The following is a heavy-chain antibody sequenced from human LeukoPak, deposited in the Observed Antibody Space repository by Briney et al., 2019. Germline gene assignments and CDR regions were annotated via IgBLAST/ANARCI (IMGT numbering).Heavy chain of an antibody. D-gene: IGHD3-3*01. J-gene: IGHJ6*03. V-gene: IGHV5-51*01. CDR1: GYSFTSYW. CDR3: ARLARGIFVYYYHMDV. CDR2: IYPGDSDT. Sequence: GESLKISCKGSGYSFTSYWIGWVRQMPGKGLEWMGIIYPGDSDTRYSPSFQGQVTISADKSISTAYLQWSSLKASDTAMYYCARLARGIFVYYYHMDVWGKGTTVTVSS.